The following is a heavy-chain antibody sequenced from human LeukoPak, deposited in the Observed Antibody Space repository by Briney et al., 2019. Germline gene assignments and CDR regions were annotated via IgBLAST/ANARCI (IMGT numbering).Heavy chain of an antibody. V-gene: IGHV3-64*04. D-gene: IGHD6-19*01. CDR2: ISSNGGST. CDR1: GFSFSSFA. CDR3: AKGTGSSGWYLPDY. Sequence: GGSLRLSCSASGFSFSSFAMHWVRQAPGKGLEYVSAISSNGGSTYYADSVKGRFTISRDNSKNTLHFQMNSLRAEDTAVYYCAKGTGSSGWYLPDYWGQGTLVTVSS. J-gene: IGHJ4*02.